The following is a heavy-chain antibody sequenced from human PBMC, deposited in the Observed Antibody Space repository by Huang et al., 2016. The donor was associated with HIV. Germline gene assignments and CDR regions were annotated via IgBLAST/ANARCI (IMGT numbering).Heavy chain of an antibody. CDR3: AKESRWFSDFDH. CDR1: GFKLSGFG. D-gene: IGHD2-15*01. V-gene: IGHV3-30*18. CDR2: ISYDGRSQ. Sequence: QVHLVESGGGVVQPGGSLRLSWAASGFKLSGFGMHWVRQAPGKGMGWVAVISYDGRSQFSTDSVKGRFTISRDNSDNTLSLQMKGLRPDDTAVYYCAKESRWFSDFDHWGQGVLVSVSS. J-gene: IGHJ4*02.